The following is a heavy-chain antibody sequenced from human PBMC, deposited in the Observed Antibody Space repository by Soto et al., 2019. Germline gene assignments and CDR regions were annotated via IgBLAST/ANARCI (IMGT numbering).Heavy chain of an antibody. Sequence: SVKVSCKASGGTFSSYAISWVRQAPGQGLEWMGGIIPIFGTAHYAQKFQGRVTITADESTSTAYMGMSSLRSEDTAVYYCASGGAGSGPFTWELPVHWGQGTLVTVSS. D-gene: IGHD1-26*01. CDR2: IIPIFGTA. CDR1: GGTFSSYA. J-gene: IGHJ4*02. V-gene: IGHV1-69*13. CDR3: ASGGAGSGPFTWELPVH.